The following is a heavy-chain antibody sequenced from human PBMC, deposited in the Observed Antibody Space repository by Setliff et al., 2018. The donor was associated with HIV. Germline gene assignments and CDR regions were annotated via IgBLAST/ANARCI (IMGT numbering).Heavy chain of an antibody. CDR1: GASVSSHY. J-gene: IGHJ5*02. Sequence: PSETLSLTCTVSGASVSSHYWTWIRRPAGKRLEWIGRVYPSGSVNYSPSFQSRVSMSIDTSKNQFSLTLTSVTAADTAVYYCARDQGESTWSYWFDPWGQGTQVTVSS. D-gene: IGHD6-13*01. CDR2: VYPSGSV. V-gene: IGHV4-4*07. CDR3: ARDQGESTWSYWFDP.